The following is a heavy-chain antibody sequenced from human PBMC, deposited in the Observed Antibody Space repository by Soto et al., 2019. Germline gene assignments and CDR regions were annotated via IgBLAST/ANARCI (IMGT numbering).Heavy chain of an antibody. CDR1: GYTFTSYG. CDR2: ISAYNGNT. J-gene: IGHJ4*02. Sequence: QVQLVQSGAEVKKPGASVKVSCKASGYTFTSYGISWVRQAPGQGLEWMGWISAYNGNTNYAQKLQGRVTMTTDTSTRTAYMELRSLRSDDTAVYYCTRVQYIGSHYGPWDSWGQGTLVTVSS. V-gene: IGHV1-18*04. D-gene: IGHD1-26*01. CDR3: TRVQYIGSHYGPWDS.